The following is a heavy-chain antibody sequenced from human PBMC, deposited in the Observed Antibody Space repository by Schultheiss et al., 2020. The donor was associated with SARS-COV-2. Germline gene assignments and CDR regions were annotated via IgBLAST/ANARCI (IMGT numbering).Heavy chain of an antibody. J-gene: IGHJ4*02. CDR2: IYYSGST. Sequence: GSLRLSCTVSGGSISSYYWSWIRQPPGKGLEWIGYIYYSGSTYYNPSLKSRVTISVDTSKNQFSLKLSSVTAADTAVYYCARVGELVEIFNWGQGTLVTVSS. V-gene: IGHV4-59*12. CDR1: GGSISSYY. CDR3: ARVGELVEIFN. D-gene: IGHD5-24*01.